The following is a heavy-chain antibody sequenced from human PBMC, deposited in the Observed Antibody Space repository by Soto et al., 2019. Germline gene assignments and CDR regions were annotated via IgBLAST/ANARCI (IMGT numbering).Heavy chain of an antibody. J-gene: IGHJ4*02. CDR2: ISAYNGNT. CDR1: GYTFTSYG. Sequence: GASVKVSCKASGYTFTSYGISWVRQAPGQGLEWMGWISAYNGNTNYAQKLQGRVTMTTDTSTSTAYMELRSLRSDDTAVYYCARGYCSGGSCQSGGDYWGQGTLVTVS. CDR3: ARGYCSGGSCQSGGDY. D-gene: IGHD2-15*01. V-gene: IGHV1-18*01.